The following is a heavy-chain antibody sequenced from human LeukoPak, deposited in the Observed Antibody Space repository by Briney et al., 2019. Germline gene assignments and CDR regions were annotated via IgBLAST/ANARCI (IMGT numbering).Heavy chain of an antibody. Sequence: SETLSLTCTVSGGSISSSSCYWGWIRQPPGKGLEWIGSIYYSGSTYYNPSLKSRVTISVDTSKNQFSLKLSSVTAADTAVYYCARQGYYGPFDYWGQGTLVTVSS. CDR1: GGSISSSSCY. CDR2: IYYSGST. D-gene: IGHD3-3*01. J-gene: IGHJ4*02. CDR3: ARQGYYGPFDY. V-gene: IGHV4-39*01.